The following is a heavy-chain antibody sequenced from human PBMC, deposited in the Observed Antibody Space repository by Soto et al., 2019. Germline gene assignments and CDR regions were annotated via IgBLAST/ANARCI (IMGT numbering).Heavy chain of an antibody. V-gene: IGHV1-69*01. Sequence: QVQLVQSGAEVTKPGSSVKVSCKASGGTFSSYAISWVRQSPGQGLECMGGLIPIFGTANSAQKFQGRVTITADESTSTAYMELSSLRAEDTAVYYWAREDRSSGWGFDYWGQGTLFTVSS. CDR1: GGTFSSYA. CDR3: AREDRSSGWGFDY. D-gene: IGHD6-19*01. CDR2: LIPIFGTA. J-gene: IGHJ4*02.